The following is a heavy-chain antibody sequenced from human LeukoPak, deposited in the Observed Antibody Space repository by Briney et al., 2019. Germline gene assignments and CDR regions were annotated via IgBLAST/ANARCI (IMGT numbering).Heavy chain of an antibody. V-gene: IGHV1-2*04. D-gene: IGHD3-16*02. J-gene: IGHJ4*02. CDR2: INPNSGGT. CDR1: GYTFTGYY. CDR3: ARGPMITFGGVIVPHFDY. Sequence: ASVKVSCKASGYTFTGYYMHWVRQAPGQGLEWMGWINPNSGGTNYAQKFQGWVTMTRDTSISTAYMELSRLRSDDTAVYYCARGPMITFGGVIVPHFDYWGQGTLVTVSS.